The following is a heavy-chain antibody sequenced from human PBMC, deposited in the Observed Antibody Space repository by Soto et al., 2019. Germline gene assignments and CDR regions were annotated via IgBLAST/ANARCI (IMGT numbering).Heavy chain of an antibody. CDR3: ARSRSVFTYYYDSSGYYSH. J-gene: IGHJ4*02. CDR1: GGSISSYY. CDR2: IYYTGST. D-gene: IGHD3-22*01. V-gene: IGHV4-59*01. Sequence: SETLSLTCTVSGGSISSYYWSWIRQPPGKALEWIGYIYYTGSTNYNPSLKSRLTISVDTSKNQFSLNLSSVTAADTAVYYCARSRSVFTYYYDSSGYYSHWGQGILVTVSS.